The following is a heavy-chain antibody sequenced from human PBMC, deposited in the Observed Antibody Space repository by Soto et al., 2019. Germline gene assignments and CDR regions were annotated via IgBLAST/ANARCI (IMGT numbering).Heavy chain of an antibody. D-gene: IGHD3-10*01. CDR1: GGSISSGGYY. CDR3: ARVGEFSAFDM. CDR2: IYYSGST. Sequence: QVQLQESGPGLVKPSQTLSLTCTVSGGSISSGGYYWSWIRQHQGKGLEWIGYIYYSGSTYYNPSHKSRVTLSVATSKNQFTLKLSSVTAADTAVYYWARVGEFSAFDMWGQGTMVTVSS. J-gene: IGHJ3*02. V-gene: IGHV4-31*03.